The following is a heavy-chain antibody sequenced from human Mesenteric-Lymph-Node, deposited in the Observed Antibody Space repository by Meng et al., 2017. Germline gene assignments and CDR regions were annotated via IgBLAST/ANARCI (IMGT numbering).Heavy chain of an antibody. D-gene: IGHD3-22*01. Sequence: SCAISGDSVSSNSAAWNWIRQSPSRGLEWLGRTYYRSKWYNDYAVSVKSRITINPDTSKNQFSLQLNSVTPEDTAVYYCARDYYDSSGYPPLGYYYYYGMDVWGQGTTVTVSS. J-gene: IGHJ6*02. V-gene: IGHV6-1*01. CDR3: ARDYYDSSGYPPLGYYYYYGMDV. CDR2: TYYRSKWYN. CDR1: GDSVSSNSAA.